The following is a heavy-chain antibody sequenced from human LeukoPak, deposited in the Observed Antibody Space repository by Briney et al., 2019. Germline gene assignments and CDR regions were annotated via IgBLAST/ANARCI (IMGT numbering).Heavy chain of an antibody. V-gene: IGHV3-23*01. D-gene: IGHD1-7*01. CDR3: ARDSDGETTSYDY. Sequence: GGSLRLSCAASGFTFSSYAMSWVRQAPGKGLEWVSAISGSGGSTYYADSVKGRFTISRDNSKNTLYLQMNSLRAEDTAVYYCARDSDGETTSYDYWGQGTLVTVSS. J-gene: IGHJ4*02. CDR2: ISGSGGST. CDR1: GFTFSSYA.